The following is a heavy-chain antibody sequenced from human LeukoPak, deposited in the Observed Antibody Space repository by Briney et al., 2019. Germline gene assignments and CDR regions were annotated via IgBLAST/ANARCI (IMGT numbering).Heavy chain of an antibody. CDR3: ATLVNYWSFDY. V-gene: IGHV3-11*04. Sequence: GGSLRLSCAASGFTVSSNYMSWVRQAPGKGLEWVSYISSSGSTIYYADSVKGRFTISRDNAKNSLYLQMNSLRAEDTAVYYCATLVNYWSFDYWGQGTLVTVSS. CDR1: GFTVSSNY. CDR2: ISSSGSTI. D-gene: IGHD1-1*01. J-gene: IGHJ4*02.